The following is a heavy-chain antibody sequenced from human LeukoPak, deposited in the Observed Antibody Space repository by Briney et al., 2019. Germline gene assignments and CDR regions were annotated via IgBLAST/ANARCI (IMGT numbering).Heavy chain of an antibody. V-gene: IGHV4-61*02. J-gene: IGHJ4*02. Sequence: SQTLSLTCTVSGGSISSGSYYWSWIRQPAGKGLEWIGRIYTSGSTDYNPSLKSRVTISVDTSKNQFSLKLSSVTAADTAVYYCARDFHYWGQGTLVTVSS. CDR3: ARDFHY. CDR2: IYTSGST. CDR1: GGSISSGSYY.